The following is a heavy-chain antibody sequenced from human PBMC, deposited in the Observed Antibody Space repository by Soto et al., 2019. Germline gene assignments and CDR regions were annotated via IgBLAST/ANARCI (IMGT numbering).Heavy chain of an antibody. CDR1: GGSLSGYY. J-gene: IGHJ4*02. CDR2: VKDGGHT. CDR3: ARGQEGVVATH. V-gene: IGHV4-34*01. Sequence: QVQLQQWGAGLLKPSETLSLNCAVTGGSLSGYYWSWIRQPPGKGLEWIGEVKDGGHTNYSPSLRGRVTMSSDTSNKQCSLRLNSGTAADTGVYYCARGQEGVVATHWDQGSLVTVSS. D-gene: IGHD5-12*01.